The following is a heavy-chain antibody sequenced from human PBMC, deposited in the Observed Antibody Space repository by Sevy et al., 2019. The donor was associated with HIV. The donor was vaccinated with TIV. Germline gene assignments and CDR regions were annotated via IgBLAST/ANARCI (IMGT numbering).Heavy chain of an antibody. CDR2: RWYDGSSS. CDR1: GFTFSSYG. Sequence: WGSLRLSCAASGFTFSSYGMHWVRQAPGKGLEWVAVRWYDGSSSYYADSVKGRFTISRDNSKNTLYLQMNSLRVEDTAVYYCASDYASGSYWGQGTLVTVSS. V-gene: IGHV3-33*01. J-gene: IGHJ4*02. D-gene: IGHD3-10*01. CDR3: ASDYASGSY.